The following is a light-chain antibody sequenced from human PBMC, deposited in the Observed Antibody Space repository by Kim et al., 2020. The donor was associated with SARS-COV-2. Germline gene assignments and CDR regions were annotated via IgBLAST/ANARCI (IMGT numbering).Light chain of an antibody. CDR1: NSDIGAFAY. V-gene: IGLV2-14*01. Sequence: QSALAQPPLVSGSPGQSITISCIGTNSDIGAFAYVSWFQQHPGKAPKLLIYDVTERPSGISNRFSGSTSGNTASLTISGLKIEDEAIYYGSSYTTANSRVFGAGTKVTVL. J-gene: IGLJ1*01. CDR3: SSYTTANSRV. CDR2: DVT.